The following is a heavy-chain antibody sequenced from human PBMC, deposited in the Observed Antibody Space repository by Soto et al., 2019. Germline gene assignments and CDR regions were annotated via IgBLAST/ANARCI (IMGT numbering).Heavy chain of an antibody. V-gene: IGHV1-2*04. J-gene: IGHJ6*02. CDR3: AMGASTDCSNGVCSFFYNHDMDV. CDR2: INPKSGGT. D-gene: IGHD2-8*01. Sequence: GASVKVSCKASGYSFTDYHIHWVRQAPGQGLEWLGRINPKSGGTSTAQKFQGWVTMTTDTSISTASMELTRLTSDDTAIYYCAMGASTDCSNGVCSFFYNHDMDVWGQGTTVTVSS. CDR1: GYSFTDYH.